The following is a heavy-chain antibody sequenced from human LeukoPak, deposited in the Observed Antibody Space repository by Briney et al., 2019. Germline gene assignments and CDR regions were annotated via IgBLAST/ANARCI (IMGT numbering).Heavy chain of an antibody. CDR1: GGSISSYY. Sequence: PSEALSLTCTVSGGSISSYYWSWIRQPPGKGLEWIGYIYYSGSTNYNPSLKSRVTISVDTSKNQFSLKLSSVTAADTAVYYCARGPGSSGWYGDYWGQGTLVTVSS. CDR2: IYYSGST. V-gene: IGHV4-59*12. CDR3: ARGPGSSGWYGDY. J-gene: IGHJ4*02. D-gene: IGHD6-19*01.